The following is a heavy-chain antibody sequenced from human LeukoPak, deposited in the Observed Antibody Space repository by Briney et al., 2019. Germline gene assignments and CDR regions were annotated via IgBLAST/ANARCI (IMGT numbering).Heavy chain of an antibody. V-gene: IGHV3-23*01. CDR3: AKGMGIAAAGTRFDY. J-gene: IGHJ4*02. D-gene: IGHD6-13*01. CDR1: GFTFSSYA. CDR2: ISSSGGST. Sequence: GGSLRLSCAASGFTFSSYAMSWVRQAPGKGLEWVSTISSSGGSTYYADSVKGRFTISRDNSKNTLYLQVNSLRAGDTAVYYCAKGMGIAAAGTRFDYWGQGTLVTVSS.